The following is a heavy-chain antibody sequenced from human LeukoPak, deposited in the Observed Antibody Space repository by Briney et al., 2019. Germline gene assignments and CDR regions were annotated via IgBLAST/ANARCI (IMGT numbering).Heavy chain of an antibody. V-gene: IGHV3-48*01. J-gene: IGHJ3*02. Sequence: GGSLRLSCAASGFTFSSYSMNWVRQAPGKGLEWVSYISSGSTITYYADSVKGRFTISRDNAKNSLYLQMNSLRAGDTAVYYCARACSGGSCYLAAFDIWGQGTMVTVSS. CDR3: ARACSGGSCYLAAFDI. CDR1: GFTFSSYS. D-gene: IGHD2-15*01. CDR2: ISSGSTIT.